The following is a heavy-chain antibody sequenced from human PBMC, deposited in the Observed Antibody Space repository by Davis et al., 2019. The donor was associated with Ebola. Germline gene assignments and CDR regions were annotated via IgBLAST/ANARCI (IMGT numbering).Heavy chain of an antibody. V-gene: IGHV3-23*01. CDR1: GFTFSSYA. Sequence: GALRLSCAASGFTFSSYAMSWVRQAPGKGLEWVSAISGSGGSTYYADSVKGRFTISRDNSKNTLYLQMNSLRAEDTAVYYCASPGGRRSGRGPIDYWGQGTLVTVSS. D-gene: IGHD1-26*01. CDR2: ISGSGGST. J-gene: IGHJ4*02. CDR3: ASPGGRRSGRGPIDY.